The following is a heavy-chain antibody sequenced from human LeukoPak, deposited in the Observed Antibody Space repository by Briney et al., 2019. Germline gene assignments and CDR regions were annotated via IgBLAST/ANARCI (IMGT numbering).Heavy chain of an antibody. CDR1: GFSFSSYV. CDR3: VKNFWGDRYSYSSMDV. Sequence: GGSLRLSCAASGFSFSSYVMSWVRQAPGKGLEWVSGITGSGGTTYYADSVKGRFTISRDNSKDTLYLQMNRVRAEDTAIYSCVKNFWGDRYSYSSMDVWGKGPPVTVSS. V-gene: IGHV3-23*01. J-gene: IGHJ6*03. CDR2: ITGSGGTT. D-gene: IGHD3-3*01.